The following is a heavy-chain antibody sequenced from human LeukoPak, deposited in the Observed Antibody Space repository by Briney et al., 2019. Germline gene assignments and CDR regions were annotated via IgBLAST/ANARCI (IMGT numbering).Heavy chain of an antibody. D-gene: IGHD6-19*01. CDR3: AISSGWHLTFDY. CDR2: IIPIFGTA. CDR1: GGTFSSYA. V-gene: IGHV1-69*05. J-gene: IGHJ4*02. Sequence: ASVKVSCKASGGTFSSYAISWVRQAPGQGLEWMGGIIPIFGTANYAQKFQGRVTITTDESTSTAYMELSSLRSEDTAVYYCAISSGWHLTFDYWGQGTLVTVSS.